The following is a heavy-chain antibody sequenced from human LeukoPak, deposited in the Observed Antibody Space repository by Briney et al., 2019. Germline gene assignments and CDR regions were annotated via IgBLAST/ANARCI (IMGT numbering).Heavy chain of an antibody. CDR2: IYSSGST. D-gene: IGHD1-26*01. V-gene: IGHV4-59*08. CDR3: ARQGSGGRAFDI. Sequence: PSETLSLTCTVSSASISTYYWSWIRQPPGKGLEWIGYIYSSGSTNSNPSLKSRVTISVDTSKSQFSLKMTSVTAADTAVYYCARQGSGGRAFDIWGQGTMVTVSS. J-gene: IGHJ3*02. CDR1: SASISTYY.